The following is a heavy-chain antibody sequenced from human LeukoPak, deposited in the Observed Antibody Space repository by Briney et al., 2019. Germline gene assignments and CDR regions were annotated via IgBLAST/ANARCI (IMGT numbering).Heavy chain of an antibody. Sequence: GGSLRLSWAASGFIVSSNYMSWVRQAPGKGLEWVSVIYSGGSTYYADSVKGRFTISRDISKNTLYLQMNSLRAEDTAVYYCAGDRSGWYDSWGQGTLVTVS. D-gene: IGHD3-3*01. CDR3: AGDRSGWYDS. V-gene: IGHV3-53*01. CDR2: IYSGGST. CDR1: GFIVSSNY. J-gene: IGHJ5*01.